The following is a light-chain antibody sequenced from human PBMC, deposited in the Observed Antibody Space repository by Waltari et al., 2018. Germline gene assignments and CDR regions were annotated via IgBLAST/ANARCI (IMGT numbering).Light chain of an antibody. CDR2: GAS. CDR1: QSVNNY. Sequence: EIVLTQSPGTLSLSPGERATLSCRASQSVNNYLAWFQQKPGQAPRLRIHGASIRATGIPDRSSGSGSGTDFTLTISGLEPQDFAGYYCQQYSSSPLTFGPGTKVDIK. V-gene: IGKV3-20*01. J-gene: IGKJ3*01. CDR3: QQYSSSPLT.